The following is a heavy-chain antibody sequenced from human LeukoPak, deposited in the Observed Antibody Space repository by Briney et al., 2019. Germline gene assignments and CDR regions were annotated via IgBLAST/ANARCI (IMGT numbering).Heavy chain of an antibody. CDR2: IYYSGST. CDR3: ARGGYCSSTSCYRESWFDP. D-gene: IGHD2-2*02. V-gene: IGHV4-59*01. J-gene: IGHJ5*02. Sequence: SETLSLTCTVSGGSISSYYWSWIRQPPGKGLEWIGYIYYSGSTNYNPSLKSRATISVDTSKNQFSLKLSSVTAADTAVYYCARGGYCSSTSCYRESWFDPWGQGTLVTVSS. CDR1: GGSISSYY.